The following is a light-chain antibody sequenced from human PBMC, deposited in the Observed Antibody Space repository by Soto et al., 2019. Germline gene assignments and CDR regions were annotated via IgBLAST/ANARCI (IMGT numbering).Light chain of an antibody. CDR3: ATWDLTLSAGVL. CDR2: ADK. CDR1: SSNIGGAYD. Sequence: QSVLTQPPSVSGAPGQRVTISCTGSSSNIGGAYDVHWYQQLPGTAPKLLIYADKYRPSGVPDRFSASKSGTSATLDITGHQPADEADYYCATWDLTLSAGVLFGGGTKLTVL. V-gene: IGLV1-40*01. J-gene: IGLJ2*01.